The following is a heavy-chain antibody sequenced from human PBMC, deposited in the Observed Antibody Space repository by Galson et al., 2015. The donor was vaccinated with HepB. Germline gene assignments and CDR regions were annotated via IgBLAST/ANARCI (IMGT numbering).Heavy chain of an antibody. V-gene: IGHV6-1*01. Sequence: CAISGDSVSSTSAAWNWIRQSPSRGLEWLGRTYYRSKWYNDYAVSVKGRITINPDTSKNQFSLQLNTVTPEDTAVYYCARMVGGTRDYWGQGTLVTASS. CDR2: TYYRSKWYN. CDR1: GDSVSSTSAA. J-gene: IGHJ4*02. CDR3: ARMVGGTRDY. D-gene: IGHD1-26*01.